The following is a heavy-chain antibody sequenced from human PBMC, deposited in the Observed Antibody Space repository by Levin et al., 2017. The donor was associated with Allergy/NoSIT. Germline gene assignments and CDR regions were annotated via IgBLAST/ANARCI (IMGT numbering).Heavy chain of an antibody. CDR3: ARVSPAPLVPFDY. CDR1: GGSISSSNW. CDR2: IYHSGST. J-gene: IGHJ4*02. V-gene: IGHV4-4*02. Sequence: SETLSLTCAVSGGSISSSNWWSWVRQPPGKGLEWIGEIYHSGSTNYNPPLKSRVTISVDKSKNQFSLKLSSVTAADTAVYYCARVSPAPLVPFDYWGQGTLVTVSS.